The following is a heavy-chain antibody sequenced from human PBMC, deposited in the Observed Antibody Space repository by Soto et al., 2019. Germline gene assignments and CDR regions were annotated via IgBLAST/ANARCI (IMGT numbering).Heavy chain of an antibody. J-gene: IGHJ6*02. CDR2: ISSSSSYI. V-gene: IGHV3-21*01. CDR1: GFTFSSYS. CDR3: ARDISGSYTYYYYGMDF. D-gene: IGHD1-26*01. Sequence: EVQLVESGGGLVKPGGSLRLSCAASGFTFSSYSMNWVRQAPGKGLEWVSSISSSSSYIYYADSVKGRFTISRDNAKNSLYLQMNSLRAEDTAVYYCARDISGSYTYYYYGMDFWGQGTTVTVSS.